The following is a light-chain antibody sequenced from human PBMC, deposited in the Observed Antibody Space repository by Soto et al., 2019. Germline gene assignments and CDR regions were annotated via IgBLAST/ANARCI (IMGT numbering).Light chain of an antibody. V-gene: IGLV1-44*01. J-gene: IGLJ2*01. Sequence: QSVLTQPPSASGTPGQRVTISCSGSSSNIGRNTVNWYQHLPGTAPQLLIYRNDQRPSGVPDRFSGSKSGTSASQTISGLQSDDEADYYCAAWDDGLIGSVVFGGGTKVTVL. CDR2: RND. CDR3: AAWDDGLIGSVV. CDR1: SSNIGRNT.